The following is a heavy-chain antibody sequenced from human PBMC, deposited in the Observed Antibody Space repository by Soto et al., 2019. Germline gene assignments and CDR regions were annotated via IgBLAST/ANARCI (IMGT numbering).Heavy chain of an antibody. Sequence: QVQLVESGGGVVQPGRSLRLSCAASGFTFSSYGMHWVRQAPGKGLEWVAVIWYDGSNKYYADSVKGRFTISRDNSKNTLYLKMNSLRAEDTAVYYCARELELAYFDYWGQGTLVTVSS. V-gene: IGHV3-33*01. J-gene: IGHJ4*02. D-gene: IGHD1-7*01. CDR3: ARELELAYFDY. CDR1: GFTFSSYG. CDR2: IWYDGSNK.